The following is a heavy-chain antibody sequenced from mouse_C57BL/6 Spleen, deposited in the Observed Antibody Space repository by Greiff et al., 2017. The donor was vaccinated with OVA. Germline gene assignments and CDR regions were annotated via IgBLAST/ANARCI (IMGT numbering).Heavy chain of an antibody. Sequence: EVQRVESEGGLVQPGSSMKLSCTASGFTFTDYYMAWVSQVPGKGLEWVANINYDGSSTYYLDSLKSRFIISRDNAKNILYLQMSSLKSEDTATYYCARDPWFAYWGQGTLVTVSA. CDR1: GFTFTDYY. CDR2: INYDGSST. CDR3: ARDPWFAY. V-gene: IGHV5-16*01. J-gene: IGHJ3*01.